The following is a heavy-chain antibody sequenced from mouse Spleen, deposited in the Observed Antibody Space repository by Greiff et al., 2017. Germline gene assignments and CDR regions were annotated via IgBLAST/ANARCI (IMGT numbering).Heavy chain of an antibody. CDR2: INPSTGGT. CDR1: GYSFTGYY. V-gene: IGHV1-42*01. Sequence: VQLQQSGPELVKPGASVKISCKASGYSFTGYYMNWVKQSPEKSLEWIGEINPSTGGTTYNQKFKAKATLTVDKSSSTAYMQLKSLTSEDSAVYYCAIDSSGFPFAYWGQGTLVTVSA. D-gene: IGHD3-2*01. J-gene: IGHJ3*01. CDR3: AIDSSGFPFAY.